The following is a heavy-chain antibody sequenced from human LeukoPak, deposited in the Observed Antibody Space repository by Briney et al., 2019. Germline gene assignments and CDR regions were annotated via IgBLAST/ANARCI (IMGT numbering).Heavy chain of an antibody. CDR2: IYYSGST. J-gene: IGHJ3*02. Sequence: SETLSLTCTVYGGSISSYYWSWIRQPPGKGLEWIGYIYYSGSTNYNPSLKSRVTISVDTSKNQFSLKLSSVTAADTAVYYCARPSGCSSTSCLDAFDIWGQGTMVTVSS. V-gene: IGHV4-59*01. CDR1: GGSISSYY. D-gene: IGHD2-2*01. CDR3: ARPSGCSSTSCLDAFDI.